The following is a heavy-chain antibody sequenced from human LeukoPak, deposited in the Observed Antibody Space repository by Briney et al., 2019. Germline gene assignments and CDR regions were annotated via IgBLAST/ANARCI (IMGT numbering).Heavy chain of an antibody. CDR2: IYYSGST. CDR3: ARQAGSGSCYVDS. Sequence: SQTLSLTCTVSGASISSGNYYWTWIRQPPGKGLEWIGNIYYSGSTYYNPSLKSRITISLDTSKSQFSLRLSSVTAADTAVYYYARQAGSGSCYVDSWGQGTLVTVSS. J-gene: IGHJ4*02. CDR1: GASISSGNYY. D-gene: IGHD6-13*01. V-gene: IGHV4-30-4*08.